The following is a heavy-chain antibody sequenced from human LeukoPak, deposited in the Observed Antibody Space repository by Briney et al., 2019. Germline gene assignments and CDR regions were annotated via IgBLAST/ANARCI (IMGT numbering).Heavy chain of an antibody. V-gene: IGHV1-2*02. CDR1: GYTFTGYY. D-gene: IGHD4-23*01. CDR2: INPNSGGT. CDR3: ARDQEAYGGIPDY. J-gene: IGHJ4*02. Sequence: ASVKVSCKASGYTFTGYYMHWVRQAPGQGLEWMGWINPNSGGTNYAQKFQGRVTMTRDTSISTAYMELSRLRSDDTAVYYCARDQEAYGGIPDYWGQGTLLTASS.